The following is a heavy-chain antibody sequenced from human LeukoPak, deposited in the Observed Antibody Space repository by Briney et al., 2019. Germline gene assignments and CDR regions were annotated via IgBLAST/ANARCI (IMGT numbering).Heavy chain of an antibody. J-gene: IGHJ4*02. CDR3: AKEDISPYFDY. CDR2: ILYDGSNK. Sequence: GGTLRLSCAASGFTFSSYGMHWVRQAPGKGLEWVAFILYDGSNKYYADSVKGRFTISRDNSKNTLYLQMNSLRAEDTAVYYCAKEDISPYFDYWGQGTLVTVSS. V-gene: IGHV3-30*02. D-gene: IGHD2-15*01. CDR1: GFTFSSYG.